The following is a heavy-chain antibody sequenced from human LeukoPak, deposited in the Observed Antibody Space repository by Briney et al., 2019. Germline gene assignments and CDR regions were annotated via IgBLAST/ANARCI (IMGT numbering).Heavy chain of an antibody. CDR1: DASIRGFY. Sequence: SETLSLTFTVSDASIRGFYRGWDRPPPRKGMEWIGSIHFSGSTNYNPSLRSRVTISVDTSKNQLSLKLSSVTAADTAVYYCARDLGGIYFDYWGQGTLVTVSS. CDR2: IHFSGST. J-gene: IGHJ4*02. CDR3: ARDLGGIYFDY. D-gene: IGHD1-26*01. V-gene: IGHV4-59*01.